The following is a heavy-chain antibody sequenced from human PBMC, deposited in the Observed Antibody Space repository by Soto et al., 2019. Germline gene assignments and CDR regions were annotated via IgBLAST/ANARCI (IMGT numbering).Heavy chain of an antibody. Sequence: QVQLVESGGGVVQPGRSLRLSCAASGFTFSNYGIHWVRQAPGKGLEWVAVISYDGSSKDYADSVKGRFTISRDNSKNTLYLQMNSLRIEDTAVYYCAKDDGSTWSMFYSYYAVDVWGQWTTVTVSS. CDR2: ISYDGSSK. CDR3: AKDDGSTWSMFYSYYAVDV. V-gene: IGHV3-30*18. CDR1: GFTFSNYG. J-gene: IGHJ6*02. D-gene: IGHD6-13*01.